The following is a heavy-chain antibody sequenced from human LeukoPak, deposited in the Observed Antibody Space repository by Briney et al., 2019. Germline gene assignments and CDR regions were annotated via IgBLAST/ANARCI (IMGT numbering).Heavy chain of an antibody. D-gene: IGHD6-6*01. V-gene: IGHV5-51*01. CDR2: IYPGVSDT. Sequence: GESLKISCKGSGYSFTSYWIGWVRQMPGKGLEWMGIIYPGVSDTRYSPSFQGQVTISADKSISTAYLQWSSLKASDTAMYYCARLEYSSSSPPWTYFDYWGQGTLVTVSS. J-gene: IGHJ4*02. CDR1: GYSFTSYW. CDR3: ARLEYSSSSPPWTYFDY.